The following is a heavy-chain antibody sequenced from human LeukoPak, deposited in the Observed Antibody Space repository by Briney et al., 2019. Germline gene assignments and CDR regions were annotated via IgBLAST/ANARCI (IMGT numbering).Heavy chain of an antibody. CDR1: SGSISSYY. CDR3: ARDSAVIYDAFDI. V-gene: IGHV4-59*01. Sequence: SETLSLTCTVSSGSISSYYWSWIRQPPGKGLEWIGYIYYSGSTNYNPSLKSRVTISVDTSKNQFSLKLSSVTAADTAVYYCARDSAVIYDAFDIWGQGTMVTVSS. CDR2: IYYSGST. J-gene: IGHJ3*02. D-gene: IGHD3-16*02.